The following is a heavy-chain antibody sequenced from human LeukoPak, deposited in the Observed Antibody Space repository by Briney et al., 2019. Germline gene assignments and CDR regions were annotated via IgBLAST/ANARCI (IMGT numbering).Heavy chain of an antibody. CDR2: VFDSGRT. V-gene: IGHV4-59*01. D-gene: IGHD5-18*01. Sequence: IRQTPGKGPEWIGYVFDSGRTKENPSLKSRVTLSADTSKNQLSLRLSSVTAADTAVYYCTTIKRGNIFGYFDFWGQGILVTVSS. J-gene: IGHJ4*02. CDR3: TTIKRGNIFGYFDF.